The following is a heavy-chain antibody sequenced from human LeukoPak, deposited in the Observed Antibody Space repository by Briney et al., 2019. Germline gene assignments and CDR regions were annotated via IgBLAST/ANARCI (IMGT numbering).Heavy chain of an antibody. D-gene: IGHD1-1*01. CDR3: ADWSEGGVAP. CDR1: GYIFSTYG. CDR2: ISSYNGNT. V-gene: IGHV1-18*01. J-gene: IGHJ5*02. Sequence: GASVNVSCKASGYIFSTYGFSWVRQAPGQGLEWMGWISSYNGNTNYAQNLQGRVTLTTDTSTTTAYMELRNPRSDDTAVYYCADWSEGGVAPWGQGTLVTVSS.